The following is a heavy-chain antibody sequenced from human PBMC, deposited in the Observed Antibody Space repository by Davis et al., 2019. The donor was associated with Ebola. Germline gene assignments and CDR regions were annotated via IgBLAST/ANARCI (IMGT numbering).Heavy chain of an antibody. CDR3: ARPATVTARGDFDY. D-gene: IGHD4-17*01. CDR2: IIPIFGTA. V-gene: IGHV1-69*13. Sequence: SVQVPCKASRGTFSSYAISWVRQAPGQGLEWMGGIIPIFGTANYAQKFQGRVTITADESTSTAYMELSSLRSEDTAVYYCARPATVTARGDFDYWGQGTLVTVSS. CDR1: RGTFSSYA. J-gene: IGHJ4*02.